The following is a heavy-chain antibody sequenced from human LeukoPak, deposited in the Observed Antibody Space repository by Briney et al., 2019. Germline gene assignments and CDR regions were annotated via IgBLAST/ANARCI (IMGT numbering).Heavy chain of an antibody. V-gene: IGHV1-2*02. J-gene: IGHJ4*02. CDR3: ARGPVLRFLEWLSESDY. Sequence: ASVKVSCKASGYTFTGYYMHWVRQAPGQGLEWMGWINPNSGDTNYAQKFQGRVTMTRDTSISTAYMELSRLRSDDTAVYYCARGPVLRFLEWLSESDYWGQGTLVTVSS. CDR2: INPNSGDT. CDR1: GYTFTGYY. D-gene: IGHD3-3*01.